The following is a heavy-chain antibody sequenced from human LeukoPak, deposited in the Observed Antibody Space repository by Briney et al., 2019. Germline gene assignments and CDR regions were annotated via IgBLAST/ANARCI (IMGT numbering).Heavy chain of an antibody. CDR3: ARGALTDPYDY. V-gene: IGHV5-51*01. J-gene: IGHJ4*02. CDR1: GYNFTKYW. Sequence: GESLQISCKTSGYNFTKYWIGWVRQMPGKGLEWMGIIYPGYSETRYSPSLQGQVTISADKSISTAYLQWTSLRASDTAMYYRARGALTDPYDYWGQGTLVTVSS. D-gene: IGHD7-27*01. CDR2: IYPGYSET.